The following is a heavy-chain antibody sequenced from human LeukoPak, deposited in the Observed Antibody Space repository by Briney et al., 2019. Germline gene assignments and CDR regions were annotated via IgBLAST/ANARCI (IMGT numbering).Heavy chain of an antibody. Sequence: GGSLRLSCAASGFTFSSYAMSWVCQAPGMGLEWVSAISGSGGSTYYADSVKGRFTISRDNSKNTLYLQMNSLRAEDTAVYYCAKDSGYCSSTSCYISLDAFDIWGQGTMVTVSS. CDR2: ISGSGGST. D-gene: IGHD2-2*02. J-gene: IGHJ3*02. CDR3: AKDSGYCSSTSCYISLDAFDI. CDR1: GFTFSSYA. V-gene: IGHV3-23*01.